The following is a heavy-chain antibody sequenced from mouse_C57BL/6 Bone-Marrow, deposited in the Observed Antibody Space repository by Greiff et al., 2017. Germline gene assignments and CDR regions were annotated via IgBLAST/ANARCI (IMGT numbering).Heavy chain of an antibody. CDR1: GYTFTSYW. CDR2: IYPGSGST. J-gene: IGHJ1*03. D-gene: IGHD2-10*02. V-gene: IGHV1-55*01. CDR3: ARPDSSDDCYFDF. Sequence: QVQLQQPGAELVKPGASVKMSCKASGYTFTSYWITWVKQRPGQGLEWIGDIYPGSGSTNYNEKFKSKATLTVDTSSSTAYMQRSSLTSEDSAVYDCARPDSSDDCYFDFWGTGTTVTVSS.